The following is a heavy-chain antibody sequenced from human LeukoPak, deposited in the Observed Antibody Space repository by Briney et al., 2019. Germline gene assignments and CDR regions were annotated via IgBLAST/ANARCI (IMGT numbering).Heavy chain of an antibody. CDR2: ISGSGGST. D-gene: IGHD3-22*01. CDR3: ARDGYGYYDSSGYFALQRGFYYYYYMDV. CDR1: GFTFSDYY. Sequence: GGSLRLSCAASGFTFSDYYMSWVRQAPGKGLEWVSAISGSGGSTYYADSVKGRFTISRDNSKNTLYLQMNSLRAEDTAVYYCARDGYGYYDSSGYFALQRGFYYYYYMDVWGKGTTVTVSS. V-gene: IGHV3-23*01. J-gene: IGHJ6*03.